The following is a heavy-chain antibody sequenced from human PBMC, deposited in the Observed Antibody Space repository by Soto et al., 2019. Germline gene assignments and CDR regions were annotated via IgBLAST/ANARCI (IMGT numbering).Heavy chain of an antibody. CDR2: IYYSGST. D-gene: IGHD5-12*01. V-gene: IGHV4-31*03. J-gene: IGHJ4*02. CDR3: ARGVEMATIPLDY. CDR1: GGSISSGGYY. Sequence: QVQLQESGPGLVKPSQTLSLTCTVSGGSISSGGYYWSWIRQHPGKGLEWIGYIYYSGSTYYNPSHKSRVTISVDTSKNQFSLKLSSVTAADTAVYYCARGVEMATIPLDYWGQGTLVTVSS.